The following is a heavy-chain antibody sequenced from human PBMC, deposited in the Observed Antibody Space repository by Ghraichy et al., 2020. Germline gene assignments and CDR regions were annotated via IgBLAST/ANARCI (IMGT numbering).Heavy chain of an antibody. CDR2: INPNSGGT. V-gene: IGHV1-2*02. D-gene: IGHD3-10*01. Sequence: ASVKVSCKASGYTFTDFYMHWVRQAPGQGLEWMGWINPNSGGTKYAQKFQGRVTMTRDTSISTAYMELSGLRFDDTAVYYCARDQGSGSYRYGMDVWGRGTTVSVSS. CDR1: GYTFTDFY. J-gene: IGHJ6*02. CDR3: ARDQGSGSYRYGMDV.